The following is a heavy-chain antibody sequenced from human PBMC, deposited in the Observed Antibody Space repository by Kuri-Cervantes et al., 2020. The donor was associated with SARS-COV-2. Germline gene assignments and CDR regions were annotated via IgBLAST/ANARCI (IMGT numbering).Heavy chain of an antibody. CDR1: GYSFTSYW. Sequence: GESLKISCKGSGYSFTSYWIGWVRQMPGKGLEWMGIIYPGDSDTRYSPSFQGQVTISADKSTSTAYLQWSSLKASDTAMYYCARYSSSWSYYMDVWGKGTTVTVSS. CDR2: IYPGDSDT. J-gene: IGHJ6*03. CDR3: ARYSSSWSYYMDV. D-gene: IGHD6-13*01. V-gene: IGHV5-51*01.